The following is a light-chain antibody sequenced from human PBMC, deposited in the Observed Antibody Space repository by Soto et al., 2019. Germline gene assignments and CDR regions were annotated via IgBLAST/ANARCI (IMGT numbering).Light chain of an antibody. J-gene: IGKJ4*01. CDR1: QSVGND. CDR3: QQYNNWPLT. V-gene: IGKV3D-15*01. CDR2: DAS. Sequence: EIVMTQSPATLSVSPGDRATLSCRANQSVGNDLAWYQQKPGQAPRLLIYDASTRATGIPARFSGSGSGTEFTLTISSLLSEDFAVYSCQQYNNWPLTFGGGTKVDIK.